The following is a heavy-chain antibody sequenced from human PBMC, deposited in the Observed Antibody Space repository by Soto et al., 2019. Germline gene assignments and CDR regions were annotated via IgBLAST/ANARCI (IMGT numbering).Heavy chain of an antibody. CDR2: IRDDGKKT. J-gene: IGHJ5*02. Sequence: VQLVESGGGVVQPGTSLRLSCAASGFTFSHYIYHWVRQAPGKGLQWVAVIRDDGKKTNYATSVRGRFTVSRDMSKSTIFLQMNKLRIDDSAIYSCAREGDSHAFRGFDLWGQGTPVTVSS. D-gene: IGHD5-18*01. CDR3: AREGDSHAFRGFDL. V-gene: IGHV3-30*03. CDR1: GFTFSHYI.